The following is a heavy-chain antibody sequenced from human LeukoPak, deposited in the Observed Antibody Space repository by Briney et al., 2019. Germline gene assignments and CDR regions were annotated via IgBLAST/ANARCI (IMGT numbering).Heavy chain of an antibody. CDR2: ISSSSSYI. D-gene: IGHD3-9*01. V-gene: IGHV3-21*01. Sequence: GGSLRLSCAVSGFTFSNYNMNWVRQAPGKGLEWVSFISSSSSYIYYADSVKGRFTISRVNAKNSLYLQMNSLRAEDTAVYYCARDAGGYFDRNHFGYWGQGTLVTVSS. CDR1: GFTFSNYN. CDR3: ARDAGGYFDRNHFGY. J-gene: IGHJ4*02.